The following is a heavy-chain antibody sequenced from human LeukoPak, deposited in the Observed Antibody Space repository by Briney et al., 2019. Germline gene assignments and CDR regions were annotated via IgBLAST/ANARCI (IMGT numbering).Heavy chain of an antibody. CDR3: ARDNIVATIIGEYFDY. CDR2: IKQDGSEK. Sequence: GGSLRLSCAASEFTFSSYWMSWVRQAPGKGLEWVANIKQDGSEKYYVDSVKGRFTISRDNAKNSLYLQMNSLRAEDTAVYYCARDNIVATIIGEYFDYWGQGTLVTVSS. J-gene: IGHJ4*02. CDR1: EFTFSSYW. D-gene: IGHD5-12*01. V-gene: IGHV3-7*01.